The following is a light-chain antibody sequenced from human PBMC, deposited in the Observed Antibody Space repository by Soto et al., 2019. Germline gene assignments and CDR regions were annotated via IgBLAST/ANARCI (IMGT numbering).Light chain of an antibody. J-gene: IGLJ1*01. Sequence: QSVLTQPASVSGSPGQSITISCTGTSSDVGGYNSVSWYQQHPGKAPKLMIYEVSNRPSGVSSRFSGSKSGNTASLTISGLQAEDEADYYCSSYTNTNTPGVFGTGTKVTV. V-gene: IGLV2-14*01. CDR1: SSDVGGYNS. CDR3: SSYTNTNTPGV. CDR2: EVS.